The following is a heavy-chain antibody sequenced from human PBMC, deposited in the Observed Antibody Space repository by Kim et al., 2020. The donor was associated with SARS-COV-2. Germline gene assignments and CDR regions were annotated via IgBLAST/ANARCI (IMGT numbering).Heavy chain of an antibody. V-gene: IGHV3-15*01. CDR1: GFTFSNAW. CDR3: TTDLAHPDYYGSGSYYIPRHYYGMDV. Sequence: GGSLRLSCAASGFTFSNAWMSWVRQAPGKGLEWVGRIKSKTDGGTTDYAAPVKGRFTISRDDSKNTLYLQMNSLKTEDTAVYYCTTDLAHPDYYGSGSYYIPRHYYGMDVWGQGTTVTVSS. D-gene: IGHD3-10*01. J-gene: IGHJ6*02. CDR2: IKSKTDGGTT.